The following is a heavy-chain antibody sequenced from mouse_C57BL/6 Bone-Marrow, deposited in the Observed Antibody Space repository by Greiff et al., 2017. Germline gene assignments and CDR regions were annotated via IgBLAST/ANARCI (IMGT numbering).Heavy chain of an antibody. D-gene: IGHD2-5*01. V-gene: IGHV1-69*01. CDR2: IDPSDSYT. J-gene: IGHJ3*01. Sequence: VQLQQPGAELVLPGASVKLSCKASGYTFTSYWMHWVKQRPGQGLEWIGEIDPSDSYTNYNQKFKGKSTLTVDKSSSTAYMQLSSLPSEDSAVYYCARGSNWAYWGQGTLVTVSA. CDR3: ARGSNWAY. CDR1: GYTFTSYW.